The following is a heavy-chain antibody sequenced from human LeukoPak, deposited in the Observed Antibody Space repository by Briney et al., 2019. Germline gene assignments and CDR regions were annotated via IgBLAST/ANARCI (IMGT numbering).Heavy chain of an antibody. CDR1: GLRFTTYW. J-gene: IGHJ3*02. CDR3: AKDTLYVDTAMVNSSYACDI. V-gene: IGHV3-7*01. CDR2: IQKDESSQ. D-gene: IGHD5-18*01. Sequence: GGSLRLSCAASGLRFTTYWMGWDRHAPGKGLEWVATIQKDESSQYYGDSVRGRFTISRHTAKNPTYLQTNCLRAEDTAVYYCAKDTLYVDTAMVNSSYACDIWGQGTMVTVSS.